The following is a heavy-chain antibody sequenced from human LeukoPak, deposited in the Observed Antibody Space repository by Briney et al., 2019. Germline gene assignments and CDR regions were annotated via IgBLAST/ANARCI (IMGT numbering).Heavy chain of an antibody. V-gene: IGHV1-2*02. Sequence: ASVKVSCKASGYTFSGYYIHWVRQAPGQGLEWMGWINPKSGGTDFAQKFQGRVTMTKDTSISTAYMELYSLRSDDTAVYYCARSGSQWLAYYFDYWGRGALVTVSS. D-gene: IGHD6-19*01. CDR1: GYTFSGYY. CDR3: ARSGSQWLAYYFDY. J-gene: IGHJ4*02. CDR2: INPKSGGT.